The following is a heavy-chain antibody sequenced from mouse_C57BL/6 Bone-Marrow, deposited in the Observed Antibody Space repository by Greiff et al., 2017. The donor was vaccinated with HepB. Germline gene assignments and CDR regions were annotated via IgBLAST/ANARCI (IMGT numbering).Heavy chain of an antibody. CDR2: INPNNGGT. CDR3: ARPLYYYGSSYGYYAMDY. V-gene: IGHV1-26*01. J-gene: IGHJ4*01. CDR1: GYTFTDYY. D-gene: IGHD1-1*01. Sequence: VQLQQSGPELVKPGASVKISCKASGYTFTDYYMNWVKQSHGKSLEWIGDINPNNGGTSYNQKFKGKATLTVDKSSSTAYMELRSLTSEDSAVYYCARPLYYYGSSYGYYAMDYWGQGTSVTVSS.